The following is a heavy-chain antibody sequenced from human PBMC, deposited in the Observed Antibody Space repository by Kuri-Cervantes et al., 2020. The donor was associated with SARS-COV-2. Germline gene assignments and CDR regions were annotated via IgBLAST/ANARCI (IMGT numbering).Heavy chain of an antibody. V-gene: IGHV4-39*01. CDR1: RGSISSSSYY. CDR2: IYYTGNT. Sequence: GSLRLSCTVSRGSISSSSYYWGWIRQPPGKGLEWIGSIYYTGNTYYNPSLNSRVTMSVDTSKNQFSLKVSSVTAADTAVYYCASAQGPYYYDSSGYYRFDYWGQGTLVTVSS. CDR3: ASAQGPYYYDSSGYYRFDY. D-gene: IGHD3-22*01. J-gene: IGHJ4*02.